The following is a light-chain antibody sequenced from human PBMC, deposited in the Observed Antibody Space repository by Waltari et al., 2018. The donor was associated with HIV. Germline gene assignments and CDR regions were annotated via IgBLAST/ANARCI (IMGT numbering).Light chain of an antibody. V-gene: IGLV1-40*01. Sequence: QSVLTQPPSVSGAPGQRVTISCTGSRPNIGAGYDVHWYQQIPGTAPKLLIYGNSHRPSGVPDRFSGSKSGTSASLAITGLQAEDEADYYCQSYDSSLSVWVFGGGTKLTVL. CDR3: QSYDSSLSVWV. J-gene: IGLJ3*02. CDR1: RPNIGAGYD. CDR2: GNS.